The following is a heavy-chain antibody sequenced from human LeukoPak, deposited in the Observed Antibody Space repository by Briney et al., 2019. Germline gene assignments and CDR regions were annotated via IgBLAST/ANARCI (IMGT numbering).Heavy chain of an antibody. Sequence: ASVKVSCKASGYTFTSYDINWVRQATGQGLEWMGWMNPNSGNTGYAQKFQGRVTMTRNTSISTAYMELGSLRSEDTAVYYCARGWYGQLTFDPWGQGTLVTVSS. J-gene: IGHJ5*02. CDR2: MNPNSGNT. CDR1: GYTFTSYD. V-gene: IGHV1-8*01. D-gene: IGHD6-13*01. CDR3: ARGWYGQLTFDP.